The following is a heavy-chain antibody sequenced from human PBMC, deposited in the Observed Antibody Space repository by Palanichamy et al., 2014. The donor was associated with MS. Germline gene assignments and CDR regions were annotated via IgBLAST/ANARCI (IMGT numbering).Heavy chain of an antibody. CDR3: AKAYTFYLDY. J-gene: IGHJ4*02. CDR2: IRYDGSNK. Sequence: QVQLVESGGGVVQPGGSLRLSCAASGFSFRTYDMHWVRQAPGKGLEWVAFIRYDGSNKYYAESLKGRFTISRDNSKNTLFLQVNSLRAEDTAVYYCAKAYTFYLDYWGQGTLVTVSS. V-gene: IGHV3-30*02. CDR1: GFSFRTYD.